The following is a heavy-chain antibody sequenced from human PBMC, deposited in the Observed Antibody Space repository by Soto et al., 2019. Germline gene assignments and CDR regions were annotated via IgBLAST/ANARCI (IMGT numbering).Heavy chain of an antibody. J-gene: IGHJ4*02. CDR1: GGSISSSNW. CDR2: IYHSGST. Sequence: SETLSLTCAVSGGSISSSNWWSWVRQPPGKGLEWIGEIYHSGSTNYNPSLKSRVTISVDKSKNQFSLKLSSVTAADTAVYYCARVEYSSSSITMVRGVNLDYWGQGTLVTVSS. V-gene: IGHV4-4*02. CDR3: ARVEYSSSSITMVRGVNLDY. D-gene: IGHD3-10*01.